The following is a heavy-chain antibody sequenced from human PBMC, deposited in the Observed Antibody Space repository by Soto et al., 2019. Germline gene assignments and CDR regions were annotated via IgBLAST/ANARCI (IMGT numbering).Heavy chain of an antibody. CDR1: GYTFTSYG. V-gene: IGHV1-18*01. CDR2: ISAYNGNT. Sequence: GASVKVSCKASGYTFTSYGISWVRQAPGQGLEWMGWISAYNGNTNYAQKLQGRVTMTTDTSSSTAYMELRSLRSDDTAVYYCARDPGIAAAGTIDDYWGQGTLVTVSS. D-gene: IGHD6-13*01. CDR3: ARDPGIAAAGTIDDY. J-gene: IGHJ4*02.